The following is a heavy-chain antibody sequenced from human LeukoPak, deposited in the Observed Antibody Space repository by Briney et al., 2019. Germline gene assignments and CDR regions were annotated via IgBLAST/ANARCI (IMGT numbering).Heavy chain of an antibody. CDR2: IYYSGST. CDR1: GGSISSSSYY. D-gene: IGHD6-13*01. V-gene: IGHV4-39*07. J-gene: IGHJ4*02. Sequence: SETLSLTCTVSGGSISSSSYYWGWIRHPPGKGLEWIGSIYYSGSTYYNPSLKSRVTISVDTSKNQFSLKLSSVTAADTAVYYCARRGSSWYVGYFDYWGQGTLVTVSS. CDR3: ARRGSSWYVGYFDY.